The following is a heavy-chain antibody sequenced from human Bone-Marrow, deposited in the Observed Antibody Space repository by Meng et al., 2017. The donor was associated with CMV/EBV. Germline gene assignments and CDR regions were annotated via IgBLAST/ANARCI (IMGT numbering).Heavy chain of an antibody. D-gene: IGHD3-22*01. CDR1: GFPISSYW. V-gene: IGHV3-74*01. CDR2: INSDGSST. CDR3: ARPTYYYDSSGYYWYFDL. J-gene: IGHJ2*01. Sequence: GGSLRLSCAASGFPISSYWMHWVRQAPGKGLVWVSRINSDGSSTSYADSVKGRFTISRDNAKNTLYLQMNSLRAEDTAVYYCARPTYYYDSSGYYWYFDLWGRGTLVTVSS.